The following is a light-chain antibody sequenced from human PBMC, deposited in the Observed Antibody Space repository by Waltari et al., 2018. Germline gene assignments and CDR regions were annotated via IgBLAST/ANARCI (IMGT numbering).Light chain of an antibody. CDR2: HAS. CDR3: QHYESLPVT. V-gene: IGKV3-20*01. J-gene: IGKJ1*01. CDR1: QSISKY. Sequence: TQSPGTLSLSPGERATLSCRASQSISKYLAWYQQKPGQAPRLLIYHASSRAAGIPDRFSGSWSGTDFSLSISRLEPEDFAVYYCQHYESLPVTFGQGTKVEIK.